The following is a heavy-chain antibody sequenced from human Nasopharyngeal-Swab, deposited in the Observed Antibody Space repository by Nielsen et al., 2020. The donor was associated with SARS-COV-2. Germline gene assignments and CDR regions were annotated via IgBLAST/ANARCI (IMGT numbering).Heavy chain of an antibody. J-gene: IGHJ4*02. CDR3: ARGGSGRYIDY. CDR2: IYPGDSDT. Sequence: KVSCKGSGYSFTSYWIAWVRQMPGKGLEWMGIIYPGDSDTRYRPAFQGQVTISADKSLSTAYLQWRSLKASDTAMYYCARGGSGRYIDYWGQGTLVTVSS. D-gene: IGHD3-10*01. V-gene: IGHV5-51*01. CDR1: GYSFTSYW.